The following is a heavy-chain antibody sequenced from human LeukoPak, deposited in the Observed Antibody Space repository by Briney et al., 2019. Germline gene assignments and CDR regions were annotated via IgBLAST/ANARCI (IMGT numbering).Heavy chain of an antibody. V-gene: IGHV3-48*03. CDR3: ARGDDILTGYEDAFDI. CDR2: ISSSGSTI. Sequence: AGGSLRLTCAASGFTFSSYEMNWVRQAPGKGLEWVSYISSSGSTIYYADSVKGRFTISRDNAKNSLCLQMNSLRAEDTAVYYCARGDDILTGYEDAFDIWGQGTMVTVSS. J-gene: IGHJ3*02. CDR1: GFTFSSYE. D-gene: IGHD3-9*01.